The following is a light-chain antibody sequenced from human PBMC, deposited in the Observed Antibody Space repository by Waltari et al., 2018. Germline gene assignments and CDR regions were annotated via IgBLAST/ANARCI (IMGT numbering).Light chain of an antibody. CDR1: QSAKTS. V-gene: IGKV3D-15*01. J-gene: IGKJ1*01. CDR2: RTS. Sequence: EVVMTQSPATLSVSPGERVSLSCRASQSAKTSLAWSQQPPGQAPRPLIHRTSHRAAGVPDRCSGSGSGTEFTLTISSLQSEDSAIYYCKQYNIWPWTFGPGTNVDIK. CDR3: KQYNIWPWT.